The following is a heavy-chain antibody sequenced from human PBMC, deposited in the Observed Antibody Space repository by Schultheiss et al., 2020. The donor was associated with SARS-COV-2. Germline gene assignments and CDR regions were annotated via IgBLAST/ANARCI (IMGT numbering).Heavy chain of an antibody. D-gene: IGHD3-10*01. CDR3: ARGGSHYYGSGSSPGNGMDV. CDR2: IWYDGSNK. Sequence: GGSLRLSCAASGFTFSSYGMHWVRQAPGKGLEWVAVIWYDGSNKYYADSVKGRFTISRDNSKNTLYLQMNSLRAEDTAVYYCARGGSHYYGSGSSPGNGMDVWGQGTTVTVSS. CDR1: GFTFSSYG. V-gene: IGHV3-33*01. J-gene: IGHJ6*02.